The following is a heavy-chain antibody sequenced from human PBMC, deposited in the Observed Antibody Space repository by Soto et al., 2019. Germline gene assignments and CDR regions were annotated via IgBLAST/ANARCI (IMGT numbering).Heavy chain of an antibody. CDR3: ARAGGLGAVAVDY. CDR2: IYHSGST. V-gene: IGHV4-30-2*01. J-gene: IGHJ4*02. CDR1: GGSISSGGYS. D-gene: IGHD6-19*01. Sequence: QLQLQESGSGLVKPSQTLSLTCAVSGGSISSGGYSWSWIRQPPGKCLEWIGYIYHSGSTYYNPSLMSRVTISVDRSKNQFSLKLSSVTAADTAVYYCARAGGLGAVAVDYWGQGTLVTVSS.